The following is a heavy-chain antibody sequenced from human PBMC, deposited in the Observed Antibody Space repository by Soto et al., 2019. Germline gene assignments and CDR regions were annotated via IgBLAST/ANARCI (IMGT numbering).Heavy chain of an antibody. Sequence: ASVKVSCKASGYTFNGYYMHWVRQAPGQGLEWMGWINPNSDVTNYAQKFQGGVTMTRDTSISTAYMELSSLRSDDTAVYYCARGGTVVTGRVQDAFDIWGQGTMVTVSS. CDR3: ARGGTVVTGRVQDAFDI. CDR1: GYTFNGYY. J-gene: IGHJ3*02. V-gene: IGHV1-2*02. D-gene: IGHD2-21*02. CDR2: INPNSDVT.